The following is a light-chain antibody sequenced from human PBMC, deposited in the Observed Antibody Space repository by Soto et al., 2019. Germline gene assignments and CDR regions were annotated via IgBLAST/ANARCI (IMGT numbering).Light chain of an antibody. CDR2: DAS. V-gene: IGKV3-11*01. CDR1: QSVSSY. Sequence: EIVLTQSPATLSLSPGERATLSCRASQSVSSYLAWYQQKPGQAPRLLIYDASNRATGIPARFSGSGSGTDFTPTISSREPEDFAVYYCQQRSNWPPVFGGGTKVEIK. CDR3: QQRSNWPPV. J-gene: IGKJ4*01.